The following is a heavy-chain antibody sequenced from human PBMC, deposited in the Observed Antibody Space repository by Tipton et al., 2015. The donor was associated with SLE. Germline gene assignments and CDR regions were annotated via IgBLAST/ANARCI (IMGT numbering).Heavy chain of an antibody. J-gene: IGHJ4*02. V-gene: IGHV4-34*10. Sequence: TLSLTCAVYGASLTGHNWSWIRQSPGKGLEWIGEINHSSSTTYNPSLKTRVTMSVDTSKNQFYLKLSSVTAADRAVYYCARAAYSGSSVDYWGQGTLVTVSS. CDR2: INHSSST. CDR3: ARAAYSGSSVDY. D-gene: IGHD1-26*01. CDR1: GASLTGHN.